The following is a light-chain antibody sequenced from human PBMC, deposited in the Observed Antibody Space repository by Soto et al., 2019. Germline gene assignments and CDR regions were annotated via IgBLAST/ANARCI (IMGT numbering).Light chain of an antibody. J-gene: IGKJ1*01. CDR2: HTS. Sequence: EVVLTQSPGTLSLSRGERATLSCRASERIYSAYLGWYQQKPGQAPRLLIYHTSNRATGIPARFSGSGSGTEFTLTISSLQSEDFAVYYCQQYNNWPSTFGQGTKVDIK. CDR3: QQYNNWPST. V-gene: IGKV3D-15*01. CDR1: ERIYSAY.